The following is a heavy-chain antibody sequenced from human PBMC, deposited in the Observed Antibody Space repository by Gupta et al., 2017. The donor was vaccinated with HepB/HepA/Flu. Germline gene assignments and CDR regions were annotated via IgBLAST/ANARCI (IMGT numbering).Heavy chain of an antibody. V-gene: IGHV3-23*01. CDR2: IDPSGTYT. CDR1: GFTFSRYA. D-gene: IGHD3-3*01. CDR3: AKLLSISGAERRTIDY. Sequence: EVQLLESGGGLVQPGGSLRLSCAASGFTFSRYAMNWVRQAPGKGLEWVSTIDPSGTYTYYADSVRGRFTISRDNSKNTLYLQMNSLRAEDAAVYYCAKLLSISGAERRTIDYWGQGTLVTVSS. J-gene: IGHJ4*02.